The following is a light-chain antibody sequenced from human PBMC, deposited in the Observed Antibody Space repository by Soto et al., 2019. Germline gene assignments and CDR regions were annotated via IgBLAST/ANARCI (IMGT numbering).Light chain of an antibody. CDR3: CSFTGSNTWV. CDR1: SSDVGAYNS. CDR2: EVS. Sequence: QSVLTQPASVSGSPGQSITISCTGTSSDVGAYNSVSWCQQHSGKAPKLILYEVSHRPSGVSDRFSGSKSGNTASLTISGLQAEDEADYYCCSFTGSNTWVFGGGTKLTVL. J-gene: IGLJ2*01. V-gene: IGLV2-14*01.